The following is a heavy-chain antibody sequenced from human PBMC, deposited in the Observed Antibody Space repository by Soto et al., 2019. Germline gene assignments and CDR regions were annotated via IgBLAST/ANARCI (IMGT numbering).Heavy chain of an antibody. V-gene: IGHV3-48*02. Sequence: GGSLRLSCADSGVNFSNYNMNWVRQAPGKGLEWVSYISSRSSIIYYADSVKGRFTISRDNAKNSLYLQMNSLRDEDTAVYYCARDCGKGYGMDVWGQGTTVTVSS. J-gene: IGHJ6*02. CDR1: GVNFSNYN. CDR2: ISSRSSII. CDR3: ARDCGKGYGMDV.